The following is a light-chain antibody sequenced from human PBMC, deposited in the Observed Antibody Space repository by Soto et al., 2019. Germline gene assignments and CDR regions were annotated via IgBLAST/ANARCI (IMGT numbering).Light chain of an antibody. V-gene: IGLV2-14*01. CDR2: QVS. Sequence: QSALTQPASVSGSPGQSITISCTGTSSDVGGYDFVSWYQHHPGKAPRLIIYQVSNRPSGVSNRFSGSKSGNTASLTISGLQPEDEADYYCRSYISMIVRVFGGGTKVTVL. CDR1: SSDVGGYDF. J-gene: IGLJ3*02. CDR3: RSYISMIVRV.